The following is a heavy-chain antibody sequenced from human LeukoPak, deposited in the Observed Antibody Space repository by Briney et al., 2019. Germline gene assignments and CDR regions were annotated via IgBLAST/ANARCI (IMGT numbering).Heavy chain of an antibody. CDR2: ISSSGSTI. D-gene: IGHD4-23*01. CDR1: GFTVSSNY. V-gene: IGHV3-11*04. CDR3: ARSGGNSDAFDI. Sequence: GGSLRLSCAASGFTVSSNYMSWVRQAPGKGLEWVSYISSSGSTIYYADSVKGRFTISRDNAKNSLYLQMNSLRAEDTAVYYCARSGGNSDAFDIWGQGTMVTVSS. J-gene: IGHJ3*02.